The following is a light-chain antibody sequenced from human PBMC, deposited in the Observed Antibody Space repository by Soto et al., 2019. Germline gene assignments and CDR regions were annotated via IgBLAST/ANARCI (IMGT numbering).Light chain of an antibody. J-gene: IGLJ3*02. CDR2: DND. Sequence: QSVLTQPPSVSGAPGQWVTIACTGSSSNIGAGYDVHWYQQFQGTAPRLLIYDNDKRPSGIPDRFSGSKSGTSASLDITGLQTGDEADYYCATWDSRLSSTVFGGGTKLTVL. V-gene: IGLV1-51*01. CDR3: ATWDSRLSSTV. CDR1: SSNIGAGYD.